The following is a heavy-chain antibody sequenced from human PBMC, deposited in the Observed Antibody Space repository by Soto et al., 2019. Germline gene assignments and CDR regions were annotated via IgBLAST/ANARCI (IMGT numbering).Heavy chain of an antibody. V-gene: IGHV4-59*01. J-gene: IGHJ2*01. CDR1: GGSISSYY. CDR2: IYYSGST. Sequence: QVQLQESGPGLVKPSETLSLTCTVSGGSISSYYWSWIRQPPGKGLEWIGYIYYSGSTNYNPSLTSRVTISVDTSKNQFSLKLSSVTAADTAVYYCARSDRYCSGGSCSLEWYFDLWGRGTLVTVSS. D-gene: IGHD2-15*01. CDR3: ARSDRYCSGGSCSLEWYFDL.